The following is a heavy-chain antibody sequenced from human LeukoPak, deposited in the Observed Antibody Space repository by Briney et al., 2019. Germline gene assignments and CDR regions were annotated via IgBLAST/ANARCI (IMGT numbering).Heavy chain of an antibody. J-gene: IGHJ4*02. CDR2: IYYSGST. CDR1: GGSLSGYY. CDR3: ARDVLYKYGYFAD. Sequence: SETLSLTCTVSGGSLSGYYWSWIRQPPGKGLEWIGYIYYSGSTNYNPSLKSRVTISVDTSKNQFSLNLSSVTAADTAVYYCARDVLYKYGYFADWGQGTLVTVSS. D-gene: IGHD3-22*01. V-gene: IGHV4-59*01.